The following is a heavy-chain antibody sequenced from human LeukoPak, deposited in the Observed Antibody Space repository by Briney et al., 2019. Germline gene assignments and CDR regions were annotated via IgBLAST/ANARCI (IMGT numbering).Heavy chain of an antibody. V-gene: IGHV3-30*04. J-gene: IGHJ3*02. Sequence: GGSLRLSCAASGITFSNYAMHWVRQAPGKGLEWVAVISYDGGNKYYADSVKGRFTISRDNSKNTLYLQMSSLRAEDTAVCYCARDHVGARGAFDIWGQGTMVTVSS. CDR3: ARDHVGARGAFDI. CDR1: GITFSNYA. D-gene: IGHD6-6*01. CDR2: ISYDGGNK.